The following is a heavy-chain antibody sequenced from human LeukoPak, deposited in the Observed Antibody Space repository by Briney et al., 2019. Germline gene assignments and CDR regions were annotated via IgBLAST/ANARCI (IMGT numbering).Heavy chain of an antibody. Sequence: GGSLRLSCAASGFTFSSYGMSWVRQAPGKGLEWISVSSAGGARTYYADSVKGRFTISRDISKNTLYLQLNSLRAEDTAVYYCAKGVNILTEKPAWGQGTLVTVSS. V-gene: IGHV3-23*01. CDR3: AKGVNILTEKPA. J-gene: IGHJ5*02. D-gene: IGHD3-9*01. CDR1: GFTFSSYG. CDR2: SSAGGART.